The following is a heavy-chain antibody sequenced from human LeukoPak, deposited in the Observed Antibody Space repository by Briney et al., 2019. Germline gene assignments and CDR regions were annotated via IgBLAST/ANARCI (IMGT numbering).Heavy chain of an antibody. J-gene: IGHJ4*02. Sequence: GGSLRLSCAASGFTFSSHWMHWVRQAPGKGLVWVSRINSDGSSTNYADSVKGRFTISRDNSKSTLYLQMNSLRAEDTAVYYCAKVLPYSSGERGYFFDYWGQGTLVTVSS. CDR3: AKVLPYSSGERGYFFDY. V-gene: IGHV3-74*01. CDR2: INSDGSST. D-gene: IGHD6-19*01. CDR1: GFTFSSHW.